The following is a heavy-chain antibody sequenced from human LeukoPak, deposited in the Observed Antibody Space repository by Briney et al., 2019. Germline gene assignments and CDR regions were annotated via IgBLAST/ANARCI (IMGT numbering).Heavy chain of an antibody. CDR2: INHSGST. CDR3: VRGLNRHGYSYGYSNESDY. CDR1: GGSFSGYY. J-gene: IGHJ4*02. D-gene: IGHD5-18*01. Sequence: SETLSLTCAVYGGSFSGYYWSWIRQPPGKGLEWIGEINHSGSTNYNPSLKSRVTISVDTSKNQFSLKLSSVTAADTAVYYCVRGLNRHGYSYGYSNESDYWGQGTLVTVSS. V-gene: IGHV4-34*01.